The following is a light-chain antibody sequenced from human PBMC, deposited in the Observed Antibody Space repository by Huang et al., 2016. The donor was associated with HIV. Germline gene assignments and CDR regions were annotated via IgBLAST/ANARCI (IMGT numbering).Light chain of an antibody. CDR3: HQYNNWLLS. V-gene: IGKV3-15*01. J-gene: IGKJ4*01. Sequence: EIVMTQSPATLSVSPGQRVTLSCRDNRSVSTNLAWYQQRHGQAPGLLIYGSSTRAPGIPARFSGSGSGTDFSLTISSLQSEDFALYYCHQYNNWLLSFGGGTRV. CDR2: GSS. CDR1: RSVSTN.